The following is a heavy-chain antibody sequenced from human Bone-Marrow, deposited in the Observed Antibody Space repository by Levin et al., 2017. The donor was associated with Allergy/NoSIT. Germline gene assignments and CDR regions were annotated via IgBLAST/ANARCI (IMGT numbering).Heavy chain of an antibody. CDR3: ARDPAVTRDGYFDL. D-gene: IGHD4-17*01. CDR1: GFAFTDYY. J-gene: IGHJ2*01. V-gene: IGHV1-2*02. Sequence: GESLKISCKASGFAFTDYYMHWVRQAPGQGLEWLGWINPNNGATKYALKFQDRVTMTRDTSISTAYMEFRRLRSDDTAVFYCARDPAVTRDGYFDLWGRGTLVSVYS. CDR2: INPNNGAT.